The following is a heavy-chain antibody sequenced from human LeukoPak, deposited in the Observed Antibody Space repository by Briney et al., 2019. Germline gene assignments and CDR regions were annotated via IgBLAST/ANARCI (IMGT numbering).Heavy chain of an antibody. V-gene: IGHV3-48*01. Sequence: PGGSLRLSCAASGITLSSHSMHWVRQAPGKGLEWVSFIDSGSSSIHYAASVQGRFTISRDNAKNSLYLQMNSLRAEDTAVYYCARMPGEIENWGQGTLVTVSS. CDR3: ARMPGEIEN. CDR2: IDSGSSSI. D-gene: IGHD3-16*01. J-gene: IGHJ4*02. CDR1: GITLSSHS.